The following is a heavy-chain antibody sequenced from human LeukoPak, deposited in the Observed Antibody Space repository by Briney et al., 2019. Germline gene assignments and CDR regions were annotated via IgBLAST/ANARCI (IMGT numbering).Heavy chain of an antibody. V-gene: IGHV3-23*01. CDR2: IRSTGGGT. CDR1: EFTFSSYA. D-gene: IGHD6-13*01. J-gene: IGHJ4*02. Sequence: GGSLRLSCAASEFTFSSYAMCWVRQTPGKGLEWVSGIRSTGGGTYYADSVKGRFTISRDNSKNTLYLQMNSLRAEDTAVYYCAKELAAVGVPSFDSWGQGTLVTVSS. CDR3: AKELAAVGVPSFDS.